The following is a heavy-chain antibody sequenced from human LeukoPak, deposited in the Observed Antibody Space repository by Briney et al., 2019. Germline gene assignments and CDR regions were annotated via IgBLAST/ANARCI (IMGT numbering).Heavy chain of an antibody. J-gene: IGHJ4*02. Sequence: GGSLRLSCAASGFTFTTYVMGWVRQAPGKGLEWVSTISGNGSNIYSADSVKGRFTISRDNSKNTVSLQMNSLSAGDTAVYYCTKYRSTFFGSPFESWGRGTLVTVSS. D-gene: IGHD6-13*01. CDR3: TKYRSTFFGSPFES. CDR1: GFTFTTYV. CDR2: ISGNGSNI. V-gene: IGHV3-23*01.